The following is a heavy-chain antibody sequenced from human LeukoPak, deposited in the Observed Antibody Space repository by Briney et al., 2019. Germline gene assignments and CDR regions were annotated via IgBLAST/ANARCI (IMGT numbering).Heavy chain of an antibody. Sequence: SETLSLTCTVSGASVNSGSHYWSWFRQPPGKGLEWVGYMYYSGTANYKPSLKSRVTMSVDTSKNHFSLKMNSLTAADTAEYYCAGLRYHGGNTVWGQGTPVTVSS. CDR1: GASVNSGSHY. D-gene: IGHD4-23*01. V-gene: IGHV4-61*03. CDR2: MYYSGTA. J-gene: IGHJ4*02. CDR3: AGLRYHGGNTV.